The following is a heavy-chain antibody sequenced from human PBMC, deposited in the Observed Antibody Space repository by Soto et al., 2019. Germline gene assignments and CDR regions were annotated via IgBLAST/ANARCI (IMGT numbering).Heavy chain of an antibody. D-gene: IGHD2-21*02. V-gene: IGHV1-46*03. CDR3: ARGGHIAVVTASFDY. CDR1: GYTFTSYY. J-gene: IGHJ4*02. CDR2: INPSGGST. Sequence: ASVKVSCKASGYTFTSYYIHWVRQAPGQGLEWMGIINPSGGSTGYAQKFQGRVTMTRDTSTSTVFMELSSLRSDDTAVYYCARGGHIAVVTASFDYWGQGTLVTVSS.